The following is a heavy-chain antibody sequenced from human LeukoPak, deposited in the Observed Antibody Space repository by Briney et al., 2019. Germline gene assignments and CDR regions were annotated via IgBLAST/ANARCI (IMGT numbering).Heavy chain of an antibody. CDR2: ISAYNGDT. J-gene: IGHJ4*02. CDR3: ARDPSNSSGRCEYFDY. V-gene: IGHV1-18*01. CDR1: GYTFTHHS. D-gene: IGHD3-22*01. Sequence: ASVRVSCKASGYTFTHHSISWVRQAPGQGLEWMGWISAYNGDTNYAQKFRGRVTMTTDTSTTTAYMELRSLRSDDTAVYYCARDPSNSSGRCEYFDYWGQGTPVTVSS.